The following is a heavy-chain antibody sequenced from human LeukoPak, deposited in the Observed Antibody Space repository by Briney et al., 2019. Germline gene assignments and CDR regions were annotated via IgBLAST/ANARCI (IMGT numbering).Heavy chain of an antibody. CDR1: GFTFNSYG. D-gene: IGHD2/OR15-2a*01. V-gene: IGHV3-30*02. CDR2: IHYDGSIK. CDR3: ARLSRTLPVDY. J-gene: IGHJ4*02. Sequence: SGGSLRLSCGASGFTFNSYGMHWVRQAPGKGLEWVAFIHYDGSIKSYADSVKGRFTISRHNYNNTLYLQMNRLTTEDTAMYYCARLSRTLPVDYWGQGKLVTVSS.